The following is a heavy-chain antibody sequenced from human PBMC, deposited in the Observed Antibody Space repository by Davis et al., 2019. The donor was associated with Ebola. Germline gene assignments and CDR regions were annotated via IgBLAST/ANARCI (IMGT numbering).Heavy chain of an antibody. CDR2: ISYDGSNK. V-gene: IGHV3-30*18. CDR1: GFTFSSYS. J-gene: IGHJ4*02. CDR3: AKDRGSGWLSYFDY. D-gene: IGHD6-19*01. Sequence: GGSLRLSCAASGFTFSSYSMNWVRQAPGKGLEWVAVISYDGSNKYYADSVKGRFTISRDNSKNTLYLQMNSLRAEDTAVYYCAKDRGSGWLSYFDYWGQGTLVTVSS.